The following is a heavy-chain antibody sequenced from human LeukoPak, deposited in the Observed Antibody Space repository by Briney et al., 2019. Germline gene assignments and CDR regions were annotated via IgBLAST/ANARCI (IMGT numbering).Heavy chain of an antibody. J-gene: IGHJ4*02. D-gene: IGHD4-11*01. V-gene: IGHV3-33*06. CDR1: KFTFSHYG. Sequence: GRSLRLSCAASKFTFSHYGMHWVRQAPGMGLEWVAVIWHGGSSQYYADSVKGRFTVSRDNSQNTLYLQMNSLRPDDTAVYYCAKDAQRGFDYSNSLEKWGQGTLVTVSS. CDR2: IWHGGSSQ. CDR3: AKDAQRGFDYSNSLEK.